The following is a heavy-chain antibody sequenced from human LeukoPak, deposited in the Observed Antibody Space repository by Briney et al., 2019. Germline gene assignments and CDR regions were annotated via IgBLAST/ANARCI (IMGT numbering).Heavy chain of an antibody. CDR2: ISYDGSNK. V-gene: IGHV3-30-3*01. CDR1: GFTFSSYA. D-gene: IGHD1-7*01. Sequence: PRGSLRLSCAASGFTFSSYAMHWVRQAPGKGLEWVAVISYDGSNKYYADSVKGRFTISRDNSKNTLYLQMNSLRAEDTAVYYCAREGDWNYGYAFDIWGQGTMVTVSS. J-gene: IGHJ3*02. CDR3: AREGDWNYGYAFDI.